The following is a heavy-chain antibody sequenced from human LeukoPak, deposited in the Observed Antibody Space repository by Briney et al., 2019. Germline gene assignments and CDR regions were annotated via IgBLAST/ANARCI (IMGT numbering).Heavy chain of an antibody. J-gene: IGHJ4*02. D-gene: IGHD1-1*01. CDR3: ARGSLEGLSD. V-gene: IGHV3-66*01. CDR2: IYSGGST. Sequence: PGGSLRLSCAASGFTFSDHYMDWVRQAPGKGLEWVSVIYSGGSTTYADSVKGRFAISRDESGNTVFLQMNSLKDEDTGIYYCARGSLEGLSDWGQGTLVTVSS. CDR1: GFTFSDHY.